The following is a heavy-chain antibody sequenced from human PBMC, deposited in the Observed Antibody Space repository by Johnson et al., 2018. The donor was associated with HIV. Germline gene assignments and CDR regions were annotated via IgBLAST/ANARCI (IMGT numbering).Heavy chain of an antibody. CDR2: IYSGGSK. J-gene: IGHJ3*02. CDR1: GFTVSSNY. D-gene: IGHD4-17*01. CDR3: ARDVTKDAFDI. V-gene: IGHV3-66*01. Sequence: VQLVESGGGLVQPGGSLRLSCAASGFTVSSNYMSWVRQAPGKGLEWVSVIYSGGSKYYADSVKGRFTISRDNSKNTLYLQMNSLRAEDTAVYYCARDVTKDAFDIWGQGTMVTVSS.